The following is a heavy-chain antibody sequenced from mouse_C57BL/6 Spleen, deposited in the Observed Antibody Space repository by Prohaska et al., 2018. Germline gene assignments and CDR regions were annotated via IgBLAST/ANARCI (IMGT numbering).Heavy chain of an antibody. J-gene: IGHJ2*01. V-gene: IGHV1-5*01. CDR2: IYPGNSDT. Sequence: EVQLQQSGTVLARPGSSVKMSCKTSGYTFTSYWLHWAKQRPGQGLDWIGAIYPGNSDTSYNQKVKGKAKLNAVTSASTAYMERSRLTNEDSAVYYCTRPSSPYYGSSYKFDYWGQGTTLTVSS. CDR3: TRPSSPYYGSSYKFDY. CDR1: GYTFTSYW. D-gene: IGHD1-1*01.